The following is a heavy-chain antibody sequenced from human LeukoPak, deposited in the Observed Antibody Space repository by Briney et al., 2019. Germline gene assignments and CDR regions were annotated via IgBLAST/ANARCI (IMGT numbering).Heavy chain of an antibody. V-gene: IGHV3-15*07. Sequence: PGGSLRLSCAVSGLTLINVWMNWVRPAPGKGLEWVGRIKSKSAGGTTDFAAPVKGRFTISRDDSKNTLYLQMNSLTSEDTAVYYCAQGSARYYQYWGQGTLVTVSS. CDR2: IKSKSAGGTT. J-gene: IGHJ4*02. CDR1: GLTLINVW. CDR3: AQGSARYYQY. D-gene: IGHD2-15*01.